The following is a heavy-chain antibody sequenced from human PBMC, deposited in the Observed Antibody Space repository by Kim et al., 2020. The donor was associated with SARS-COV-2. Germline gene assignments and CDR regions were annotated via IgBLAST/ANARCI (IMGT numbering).Heavy chain of an antibody. D-gene: IGHD2-15*01. CDR2: IWYDGSTA. V-gene: IGHV3-33*03. CDR3: AKDSSSTQCRGGTCYSLYY. Sequence: GGSLRLSCAASGFTFSNYAMHWVRQAPGKGLEWLAVIWYDGSTAYYGDSVKDRFSISRDNSESTLYLRINNVGADDTAVYYCAKDSSSTQCRGGTCYSLYYWGQGTQVIVSP. CDR1: GFTFSNYA. J-gene: IGHJ4*02.